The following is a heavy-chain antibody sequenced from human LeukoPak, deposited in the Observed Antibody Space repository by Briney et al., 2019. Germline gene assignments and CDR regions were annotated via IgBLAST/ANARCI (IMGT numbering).Heavy chain of an antibody. CDR1: GGSFSGYY. J-gene: IGHJ4*02. Sequence: PSETLSLTCAVYGGSFSGYYWSWIRQPPGKGLEWIGEINHSGSTNYNPSLKSRVTISVDTSKNQFSLRLSSVTAADTAVYYCARIYSSSSNWGQGTLVTVSS. CDR3: ARIYSSSSN. CDR2: INHSGST. V-gene: IGHV4-34*01. D-gene: IGHD6-6*01.